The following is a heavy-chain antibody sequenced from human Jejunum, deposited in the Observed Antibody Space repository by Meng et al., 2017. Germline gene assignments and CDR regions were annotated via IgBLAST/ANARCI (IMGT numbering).Heavy chain of an antibody. CDR2: IKSSGTAM. D-gene: IGHD3-22*01. Sequence: GESLKISCAASGFTFSSYEMNWVRQAPGKGLEWVSNIKSSGTAMYADSVKGRFTISRDNARNSLYLQMNSLRAEDTAVYYCAKEYSHDNSGYDAFHIWGQATMVTVSS. CDR1: GFTFSSYE. CDR3: AKEYSHDNSGYDAFHI. V-gene: IGHV3-48*03. J-gene: IGHJ3*02.